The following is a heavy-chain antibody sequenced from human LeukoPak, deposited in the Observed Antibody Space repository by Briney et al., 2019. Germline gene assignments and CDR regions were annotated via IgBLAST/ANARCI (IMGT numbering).Heavy chain of an antibody. CDR3: ASHFPAYSGYDEYYYYYGMDV. Sequence: PGGSLRLSCAASGFTFSSYSMNWVRQAPGKGLEWVSCVNSTGRYKYYADAWKGRFTISRDKDKNSQYLKLNSLRAEDTAVYYCASHFPAYSGYDEYYYYYGMDVWGQGATVTDSS. CDR2: VNSTGRYK. J-gene: IGHJ6*01. V-gene: IGHV3-21*01. CDR1: GFTFSSYS. D-gene: IGHD5-12*01.